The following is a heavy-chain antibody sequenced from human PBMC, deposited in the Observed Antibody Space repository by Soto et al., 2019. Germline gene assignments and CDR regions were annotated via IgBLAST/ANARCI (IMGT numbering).Heavy chain of an antibody. Sequence: QLQLQESGPGLVKPSETLSLTCTVSGGSISSSFYYWGWIPQPPGKGLEWIGSIYYSGSTYYNPSLKSRVTISVDTSENQFSLKLSSVTAADTAVYYCARQRRSGYEGSVAYWGQGTLVTVSS. CDR2: IYYSGST. D-gene: IGHD5-12*01. J-gene: IGHJ4*02. CDR1: GGSISSSFYY. V-gene: IGHV4-39*01. CDR3: ARQRRSGYEGSVAY.